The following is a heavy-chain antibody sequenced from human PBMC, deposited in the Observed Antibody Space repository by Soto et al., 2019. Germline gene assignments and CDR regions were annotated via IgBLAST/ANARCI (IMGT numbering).Heavy chain of an antibody. CDR1: GYTFTAFY. D-gene: IGHD6-25*01. Sequence: QVQLVQSGAEVKKPGASVKVSCQASGYTFTAFYMNWVRQAPGQGLEWMGWVNPNTGLTKYAQKFRDRVTMTRDTSINTAYMELSGLTSDDPAVYYCTTLRLDPWGQGTLVTVSS. V-gene: IGHV1-2*02. CDR3: TTLRLDP. CDR2: VNPNTGLT. J-gene: IGHJ5*02.